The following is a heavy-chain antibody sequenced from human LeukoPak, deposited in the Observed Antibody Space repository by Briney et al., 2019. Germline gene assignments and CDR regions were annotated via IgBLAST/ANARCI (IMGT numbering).Heavy chain of an antibody. CDR3: ARYGGTEEMATSLGY. CDR1: GYSFTRYW. CDR2: IYPGDSDT. V-gene: IGHV5-51*01. D-gene: IGHD5-24*01. J-gene: IGHJ4*02. Sequence: GESLKISCKGSGYSFTRYWIGWLRQLPAKGLQWRGIIYPGDSDTRYSPSFQGQVTISADKSISTGYLQWSSLKASDTAMYYCARYGGTEEMATSLGYWGQGTLVTVSS.